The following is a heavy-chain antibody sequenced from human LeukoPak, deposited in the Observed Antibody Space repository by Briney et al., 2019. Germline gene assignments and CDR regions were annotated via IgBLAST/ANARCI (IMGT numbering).Heavy chain of an antibody. Sequence: ASVKVSCKXSGYTFTGYYMHWVRQAPGQGLEWMGRINPNSGGTNYAQKFQGRVTMTRDTSISTAYMELSRLRSDDTAVYYCARDLYYYGSGSYYFDYWGQGTLVTVSS. CDR2: INPNSGGT. D-gene: IGHD3-10*01. V-gene: IGHV1-2*06. J-gene: IGHJ4*02. CDR3: ARDLYYYGSGSYYFDY. CDR1: GYTFTGYY.